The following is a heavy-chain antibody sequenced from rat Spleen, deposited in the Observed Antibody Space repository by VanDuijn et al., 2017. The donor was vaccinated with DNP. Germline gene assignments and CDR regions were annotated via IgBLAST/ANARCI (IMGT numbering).Heavy chain of an antibody. J-gene: IGHJ4*01. V-gene: IGHV5-22*01. D-gene: IGHD1-10*01. CDR3: AKGGGITTRAMDA. CDR2: IKTDGGST. CDR1: GFTFSDYN. Sequence: EVQLMESGGGLVQPGRSMKLSCAASGFTFSDYNLAWVRQAPQKGLEWVASIKTDGGSTYYSDSVKGRFTISRDNAENTVYLQMNSLRSEDTATYYCAKGGGITTRAMDAWGQGTSVTVSS.